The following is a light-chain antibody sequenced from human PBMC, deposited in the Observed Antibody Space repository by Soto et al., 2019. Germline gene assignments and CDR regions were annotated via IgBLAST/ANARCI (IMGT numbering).Light chain of an antibody. CDR3: QQRSNWIT. Sequence: EIVLTQSPATLSLSPGERATLSCRASQSVSSYLASYQQKPGQAPRLLIYDASNRATGIPARFSGSGSGTDFTLTISSLEPEEFAVYYCQQRSNWITFGQGTRLEIK. CDR2: DAS. J-gene: IGKJ5*01. V-gene: IGKV3-11*01. CDR1: QSVSSY.